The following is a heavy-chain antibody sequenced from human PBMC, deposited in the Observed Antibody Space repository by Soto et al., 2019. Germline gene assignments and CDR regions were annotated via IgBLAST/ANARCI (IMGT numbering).Heavy chain of an antibody. J-gene: IGHJ3*02. D-gene: IGHD6-19*01. Sequence: ASVKVSCKASGYTFTSYDINWVRQATGQGLEWMGWMNPNSGNTGYAQKFQGRVTMTRNTSIGTAYMELSSLRSEDTAVYYCAAHSGWYGAFDIWGQGTMVTVSS. CDR1: GYTFTSYD. CDR3: AAHSGWYGAFDI. CDR2: MNPNSGNT. V-gene: IGHV1-8*01.